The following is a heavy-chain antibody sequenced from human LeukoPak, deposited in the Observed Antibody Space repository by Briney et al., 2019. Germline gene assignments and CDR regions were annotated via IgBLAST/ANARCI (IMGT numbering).Heavy chain of an antibody. Sequence: PGGSLRLSCAASGFTFSSYAMSWVRQAPGKGLEWVPAISGSGGSTYYADSVKGRFTISRDNSKNTLYLQMNSLRAEDTAVYYCAKSITGTTQLFDYWGQGTLVTVSS. CDR1: GFTFSSYA. CDR2: ISGSGGST. J-gene: IGHJ4*02. V-gene: IGHV3-23*01. D-gene: IGHD1-20*01. CDR3: AKSITGTTQLFDY.